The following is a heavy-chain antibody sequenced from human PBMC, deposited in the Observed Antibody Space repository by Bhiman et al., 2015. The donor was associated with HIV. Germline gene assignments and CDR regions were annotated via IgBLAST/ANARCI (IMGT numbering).Heavy chain of an antibody. D-gene: IGHD5-24*01. V-gene: IGHV3-53*01. CDR1: GFIVSSNY. CDR2: LYSSGNT. CDR3: ARSKLQFLAPDAFDI. Sequence: EVQLVESGGGLVQPGGSLGLSCAASGFIVSSNYMSWVRQAPGKGLEWVSTLYSSGNTYYADSVKGRFTISRDSSKNTLYLQKDTLKAEDTAVYYCARSKLQFLAPDAFDIWGQGTMVTVSS. J-gene: IGHJ3*02.